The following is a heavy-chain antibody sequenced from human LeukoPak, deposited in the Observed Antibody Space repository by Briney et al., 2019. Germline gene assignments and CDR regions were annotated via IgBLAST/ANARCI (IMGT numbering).Heavy chain of an antibody. CDR1: GGTFSSYA. D-gene: IGHD6-13*01. CDR2: IIPIFGTA. Sequence: SVKVSCKASGGTFSSYAISWVRQAPGQGLEWMGGIIPIFGTANYAQKFQGRVTITTDESTSTAYMELSSLRSEDTAVHYCASSSRARNYYYYYMDVWGKGTTVTVSS. CDR3: ASSSRARNYYYYYMDV. J-gene: IGHJ6*03. V-gene: IGHV1-69*05.